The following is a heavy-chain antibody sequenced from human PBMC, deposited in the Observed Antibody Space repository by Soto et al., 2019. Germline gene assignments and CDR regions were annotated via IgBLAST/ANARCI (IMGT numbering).Heavy chain of an antibody. V-gene: IGHV5-51*01. Sequence: PGESLKISCMGSGYSFTSYWIGWVRQMPGKGLEWMGIIYPGDSDTRYSPSFQGQVTISADKSISTAYLQWSSLKASDTAMYYCARWAENYYYGMDVWGQGTTVTVS. D-gene: IGHD1-26*01. CDR1: GYSFTSYW. J-gene: IGHJ6*02. CDR3: ARWAENYYYGMDV. CDR2: IYPGDSDT.